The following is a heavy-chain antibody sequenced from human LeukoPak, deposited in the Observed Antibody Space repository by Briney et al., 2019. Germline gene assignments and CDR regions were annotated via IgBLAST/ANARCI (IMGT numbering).Heavy chain of an antibody. Sequence: PGGSLRLSCATSGFSFTDYPMNWVRQAPGKGLEWISNIRTTAEGAKYAYYADSVKGRVTISRDDGKNTLYLHMNSLRDDDTALYYAEAGKRDAFDYWGQGILVTVSS. CDR1: GFSFTDYP. CDR2: IRTTAEGAKYA. CDR3: EAGKRDAFDY. V-gene: IGHV3-48*02. J-gene: IGHJ4*02. D-gene: IGHD5-24*01.